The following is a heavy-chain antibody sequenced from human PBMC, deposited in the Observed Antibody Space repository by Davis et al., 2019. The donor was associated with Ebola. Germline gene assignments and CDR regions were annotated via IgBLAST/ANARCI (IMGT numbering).Heavy chain of an antibody. D-gene: IGHD4-17*01. J-gene: IGHJ4*02. CDR3: ARGGLSVTTQFDY. CDR2: ISSSSSYI. V-gene: IGHV3-21*01. CDR1: GFTFSSYG. Sequence: GESLKISCAASGFTFSSYGMHWVRQAPGKGLEWVSSISSSSSYIYYADSVKGRFTISRDNAKNSLYLQMNSLRAEDTAVYYCARGGLSVTTQFDYWGQGTLVTVSS.